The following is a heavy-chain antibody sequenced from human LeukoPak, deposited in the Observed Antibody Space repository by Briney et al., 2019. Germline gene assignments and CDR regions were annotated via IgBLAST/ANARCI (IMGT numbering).Heavy chain of an antibody. Sequence: GGSQRLSCAASGLTFSDCWMYWVRRAPGKGVEWVANMKYDGSEKYYVDSVKGRFTISRDNAKNSLYLQMNSLRVEDTAMYYCATDRGLRWGKGTTVTVSS. CDR1: GLTFSDCW. J-gene: IGHJ6*04. CDR3: ATDRGLR. V-gene: IGHV3-7*03. CDR2: MKYDGSEK.